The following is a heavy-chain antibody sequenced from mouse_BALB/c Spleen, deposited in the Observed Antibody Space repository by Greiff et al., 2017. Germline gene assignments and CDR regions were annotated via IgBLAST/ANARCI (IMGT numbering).Heavy chain of an antibody. Sequence: VQLQQSGAELVMPGASVKMSCKASGYTFTDYWMHWVKQRPGQGLEWIGAIDTSDSYTSYNQKFKGKATLTVDESSSTAYMQLSSLTSEDTAVYYCARTDYWGQGTSVTVSS. CDR1: GYTFTDYW. J-gene: IGHJ4*01. CDR2: IDTSDSYT. CDR3: ARTDY. V-gene: IGHV1-69*01.